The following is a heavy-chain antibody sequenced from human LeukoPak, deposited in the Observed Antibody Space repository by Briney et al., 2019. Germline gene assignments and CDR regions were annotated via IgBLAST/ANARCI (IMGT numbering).Heavy chain of an antibody. V-gene: IGHV3-53*01. CDR2: IYSGGNT. J-gene: IGHJ4*02. Sequence: PGGSLRLSCAASGFSVSNTYMSWVRQAPGKGLEWVSIIYSGGNTYYADSVKGRFTISRDKSKNTLYLQMNRLRPEDTAVYYCARGTVTAPDYWGQGTLVTVSS. CDR1: GFSVSNTY. D-gene: IGHD2-21*02. CDR3: ARGTVTAPDY.